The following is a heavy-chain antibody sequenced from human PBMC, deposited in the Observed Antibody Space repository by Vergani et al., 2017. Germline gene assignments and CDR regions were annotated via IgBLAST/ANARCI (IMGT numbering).Heavy chain of an antibody. CDR2: ISGSGGST. J-gene: IGHJ4*02. CDR3: AKDRGKGSYYFDY. V-gene: IGHV3-23*01. CDR1: GFTFSSYA. Sequence: EVQLLESGGGSVQPGGSLRLSCAASGFTFSSYAMSWVRQAPGKGLEWVSAISGSGGSTYYADSVKGRFTISRDNSKNTLYLQMNSLRAEDTAVYYCAKDRGKGSYYFDYWGQGTLVTVSS.